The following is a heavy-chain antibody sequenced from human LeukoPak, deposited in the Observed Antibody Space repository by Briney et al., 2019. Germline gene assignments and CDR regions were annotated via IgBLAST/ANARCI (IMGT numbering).Heavy chain of an antibody. CDR1: GFTFSSYG. D-gene: IGHD1-1*01. CDR3: ARGWEPFDY. CDR2: ISYDGSNK. V-gene: IGHV3-30*03. Sequence: GRSLRLSCAASGFTFSSYGMHWVRQAPGKGLEWVAVISYDGSNKYYADSVKGRFTISRDNSKNTLYLQMNSLRAEDTAVYYCARGWEPFDYWGQGSLVTVSS. J-gene: IGHJ4*02.